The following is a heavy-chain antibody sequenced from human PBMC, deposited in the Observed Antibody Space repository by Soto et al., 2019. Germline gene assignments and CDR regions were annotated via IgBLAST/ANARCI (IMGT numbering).Heavy chain of an antibody. CDR3: ARDPGDHGTTPTGIDY. D-gene: IGHD1-1*01. CDR1: GGIFSSYA. CDR2: IIPIFGTA. J-gene: IGHJ4*02. Sequence: QVQLVQSGAGVKKPGSSVKVSCKASGGIFSSYAISWVRQAPGQGLEWMGGIIPIFGTANYAQKFQGRVTITADESTSTAYMELSSLRSEDTAVYYCARDPGDHGTTPTGIDYWGQGTLVTVSS. V-gene: IGHV1-69*01.